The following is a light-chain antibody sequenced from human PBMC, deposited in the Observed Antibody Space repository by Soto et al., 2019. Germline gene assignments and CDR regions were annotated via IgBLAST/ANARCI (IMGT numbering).Light chain of an antibody. V-gene: IGLV1-40*01. CDR3: QSYGSSLSGVV. CDR2: GNS. CDR1: SSNIGAGYG. Sequence: QSVLTQPPSVSGAPGQRVTISCTGSSSNIGAGYGVHWYQQLPGTAPKLLISGNSNRPSGVPDRFSGSKSGTSASLAITGLQAEDEADYYCQSYGSSLSGVVFGTGTKVTVL. J-gene: IGLJ1*01.